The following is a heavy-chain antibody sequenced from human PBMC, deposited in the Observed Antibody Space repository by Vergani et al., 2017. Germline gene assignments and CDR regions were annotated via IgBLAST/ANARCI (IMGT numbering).Heavy chain of an antibody. CDR1: GFTFSSYW. V-gene: IGHV3-48*04. CDR2: INVNGVTQ. D-gene: IGHD3-10*01. J-gene: IGHJ6*02. CDR3: ARPSYGSEYDSYYGLDV. Sequence: EVQLVESGGGLVQPGGSLRLSCAASGFTFSSYWMHWVRQAPGKGLVWVAYINVNGVTQYYADSVAGRFTVSRDSVRKSVSLRMNSLRVDDTAVYYCARPSYGSEYDSYYGLDVWGQGTTVFVSS.